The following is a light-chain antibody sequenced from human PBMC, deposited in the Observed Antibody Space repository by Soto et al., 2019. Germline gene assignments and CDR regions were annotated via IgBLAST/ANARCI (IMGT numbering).Light chain of an antibody. CDR1: QSVRTY. CDR2: DAS. J-gene: IGKJ2*01. V-gene: IGKV3-11*01. CDR3: LHRSDWPYT. Sequence: EIVLTQSPATLSLSPGDRASLSCRASQSVRTYLAWYQQKPGQAPRLLIYDASNRATGIPARFSGSGSGTDFTVTISSLDPEDFAVYYCLHRSDWPYTFGQGTKVEIK.